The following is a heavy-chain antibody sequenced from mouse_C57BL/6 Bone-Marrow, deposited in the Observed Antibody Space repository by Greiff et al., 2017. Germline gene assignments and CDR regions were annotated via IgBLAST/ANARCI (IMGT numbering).Heavy chain of an antibody. CDR1: GYTFTDYY. CDR3: ARGDYGDWYFDV. Sequence: SGPVLVKPGASVKMSCKASGYTFTDYYMNWVKQSHGKSLEWIGVINPYNGGTSYNQKFKGKATLTVDKSSSTAYMELNSLTSEDSAVYYCARGDYGDWYFDVWGTGTTVTVSS. V-gene: IGHV1-19*01. CDR2: INPYNGGT. J-gene: IGHJ1*03. D-gene: IGHD2-4*01.